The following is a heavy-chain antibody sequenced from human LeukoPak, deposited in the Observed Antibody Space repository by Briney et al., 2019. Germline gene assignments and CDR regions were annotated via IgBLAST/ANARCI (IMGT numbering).Heavy chain of an antibody. Sequence: ASVKVSCKASGYTFTGYYMHWVRQAPGQGLEWMGWINPNSGGTNYAQKFQGRVTMTRDTSISTAYMELSRLRSDDTAVYYCARENGDTATVTPATSFDYWGQGTLVTVSS. CDR2: INPNSGGT. CDR1: GYTFTGYY. J-gene: IGHJ4*02. CDR3: ARENGDTATVTPATSFDY. D-gene: IGHD5-18*01. V-gene: IGHV1-2*02.